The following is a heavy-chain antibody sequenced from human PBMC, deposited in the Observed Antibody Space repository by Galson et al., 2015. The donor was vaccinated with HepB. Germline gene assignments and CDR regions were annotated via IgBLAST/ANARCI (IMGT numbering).Heavy chain of an antibody. V-gene: IGHV1-46*04. J-gene: IGHJ5*02. D-gene: IGHD2-15*01. CDR3: ARGGYCSGGSCPNWFDP. CDR2: INPGGGST. CDR1: GYTFTSYY. Sequence: SVKVSCKASGYTFTSYYMHWVRQAPGQGLEWMGIINPGGGSTSYAQKLQGRVTMTRDTSTSTVYMELSSLRSEDTAVYYCARGGYCSGGSCPNWFDPWGQGTLVTVSS.